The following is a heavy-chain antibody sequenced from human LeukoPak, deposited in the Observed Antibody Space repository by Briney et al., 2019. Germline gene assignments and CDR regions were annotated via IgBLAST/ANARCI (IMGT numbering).Heavy chain of an antibody. D-gene: IGHD1-26*01. J-gene: IGHJ4*02. CDR1: GFTFSSYW. Sequence: GGSLRLSCAASGFTFSSYWMSWVRQAPGKGLEWVANIMQDESEKYYVDSVKGRFTISRDNAKDSLYLQVNNLRAEDTAVYYCARQQHYGSYGYFDCWGEGTLVSVSS. CDR3: ARQQHYGSYGYFDC. CDR2: IMQDESEK. V-gene: IGHV3-7*01.